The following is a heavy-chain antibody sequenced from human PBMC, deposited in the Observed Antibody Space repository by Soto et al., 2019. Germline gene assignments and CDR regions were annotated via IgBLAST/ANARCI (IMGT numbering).Heavy chain of an antibody. Sequence: ASVKVSCKASGYTFTSYGISWVRQAPGQGLEWMGWISAYNGNTNYAQKLQGRVTMTTDTSTSTAYMELRSLRSDDTAVYYCARDLMVRVSLWSGSFDYWGQGTLVT. CDR2: ISAYNGNT. CDR1: GYTFTSYG. D-gene: IGHD3-3*01. V-gene: IGHV1-18*04. CDR3: ARDLMVRVSLWSGSFDY. J-gene: IGHJ4*02.